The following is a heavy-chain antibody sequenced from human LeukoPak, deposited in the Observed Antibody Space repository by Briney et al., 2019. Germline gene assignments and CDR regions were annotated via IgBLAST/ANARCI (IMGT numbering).Heavy chain of an antibody. Sequence: SETLSLTCAVYGGSFSGYYWSWIRQPPGKGLEWIGEINHSGSTNYNPSLKSRVTISVDTSKNQFSLMLSSVTAADTAVYYCARGPRLYCSGGSCFHYFQHWGQGTLVTVSS. V-gene: IGHV4-34*01. J-gene: IGHJ1*01. CDR3: ARGPRLYCSGGSCFHYFQH. CDR1: GGSFSGYY. CDR2: INHSGST. D-gene: IGHD2-15*01.